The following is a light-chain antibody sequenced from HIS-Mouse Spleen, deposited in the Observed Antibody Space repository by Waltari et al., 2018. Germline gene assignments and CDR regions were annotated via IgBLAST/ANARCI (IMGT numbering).Light chain of an antibody. CDR3: QAWDSSTAV. J-gene: IGLJ1*01. V-gene: IGLV3-1*01. Sequence: SYELTQPPSVSVSPGQTASITCSGDQSGDKYACWYQQKPGQSPVLVIYQDSKRPSGIPERFSGSNSGNTATLTISGTQAMDEADYYCQAWDSSTAVFGTGTKVTVL. CDR1: QSGDKY. CDR2: QDS.